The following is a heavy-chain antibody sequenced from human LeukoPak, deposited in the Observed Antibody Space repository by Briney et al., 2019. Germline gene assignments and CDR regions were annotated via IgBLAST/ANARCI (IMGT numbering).Heavy chain of an antibody. CDR1: GFTFSSYS. Sequence: GGSLRLSCAASGFTFSSYSLNWVRQTPGKGLEWVSSISSDNSYIYYADSVKGRFTISRDNAKNSLFLQMSRLRAEDTAVYYCARAAHDYNDYGCYYPDYWGQGTLVTVSS. D-gene: IGHD4-11*01. CDR3: ARAAHDYNDYGCYYPDY. J-gene: IGHJ4*02. V-gene: IGHV3-21*01. CDR2: ISSDNSYI.